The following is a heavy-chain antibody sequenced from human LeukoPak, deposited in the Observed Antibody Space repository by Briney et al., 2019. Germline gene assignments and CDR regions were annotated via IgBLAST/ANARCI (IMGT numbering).Heavy chain of an antibody. D-gene: IGHD2-2*01. CDR2: ISSGSSYI. Sequence: GGSLRLSCAASGCTFSTYSMNWVRQAPGKGLEWVSSISSGSSYIYYADSVKGRFTISRDDAKNSLYLQMNSLRAEDTAVYYCARYCSSSRCLYYYHMDVWGKGTTVTVSS. CDR3: ARYCSSSRCLYYYHMDV. J-gene: IGHJ6*03. CDR1: GCTFSTYS. V-gene: IGHV3-21*01.